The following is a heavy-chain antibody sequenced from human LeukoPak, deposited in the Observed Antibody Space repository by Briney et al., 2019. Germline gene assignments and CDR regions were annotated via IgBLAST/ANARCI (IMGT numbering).Heavy chain of an antibody. Sequence: GVSLRLSCSASGFAFSRFAMTWVRQLPGKGLDWVSSISGNGHQTYYGDSVKGRFSVSRDNSKNILYLQMDSLRADDSALYYCAKDANYYDSSGYLIPFDYWGQGTLVTVSS. V-gene: IGHV3-23*01. D-gene: IGHD3-22*01. CDR1: GFAFSRFA. CDR3: AKDANYYDSSGYLIPFDY. CDR2: ISGNGHQT. J-gene: IGHJ4*02.